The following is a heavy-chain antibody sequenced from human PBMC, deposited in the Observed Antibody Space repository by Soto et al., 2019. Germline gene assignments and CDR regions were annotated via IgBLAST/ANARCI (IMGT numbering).Heavy chain of an antibody. Sequence: VQLVQSGAEVKKPGSSVKVSCKASGGTFSSYAISWVRQAPGQGLEWMGGIIPIFGTANYAQKFQGRVTITADESTSTAYMELSSLRSEDTAVYYCASRITMVRGVKGWFDPWGQGTLVTVSS. CDR3: ASRITMVRGVKGWFDP. CDR2: IIPIFGTA. CDR1: GGTFSSYA. V-gene: IGHV1-69*01. D-gene: IGHD3-10*01. J-gene: IGHJ5*02.